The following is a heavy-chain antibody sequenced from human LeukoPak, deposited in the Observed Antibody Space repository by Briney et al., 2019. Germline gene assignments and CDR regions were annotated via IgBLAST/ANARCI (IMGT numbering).Heavy chain of an antibody. V-gene: IGHV4-39*01. CDR3: ANYVSRTMRDY. CDR1: GGSITTTGHY. Sequence: SEPLTLTCTVSGGSITTTGHYWGWIRQPPGRGLEWIGIVDYRERNTYNPSLKSRVTISADTSRNQFSLRLSSVTATDTAVYYCANYVSRTMRDYWGQGTLVTVSS. J-gene: IGHJ4*02. CDR2: VDYRERN. D-gene: IGHD3-16*01.